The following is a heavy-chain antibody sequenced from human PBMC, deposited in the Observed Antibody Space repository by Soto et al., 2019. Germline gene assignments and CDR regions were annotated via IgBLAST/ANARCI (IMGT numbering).Heavy chain of an antibody. CDR1: GGSFSGYY. V-gene: IGHV4-34*01. D-gene: IGHD2-2*01. J-gene: IGHJ2*01. CDR2: INHSGST. Sequence: QVQLQQCGAGLLKPSETLSLTCAVYGGSFSGYYWSWIRQPPGKGLEWIGEINHSGSTNYNPSLMSRGPISVDTAKNQFSMRLSSVTAADKAVYYRARRLYCSSTSCYFRYFALWGRGTLVVVSS. CDR3: ARRLYCSSTSCYFRYFAL.